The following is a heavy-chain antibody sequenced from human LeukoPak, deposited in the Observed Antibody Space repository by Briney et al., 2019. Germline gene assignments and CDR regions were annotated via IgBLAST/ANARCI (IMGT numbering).Heavy chain of an antibody. CDR3: ARVYSSMFDY. CDR1: EDSVSSNSAG. D-gene: IGHD6-6*01. Sequence: SQTLSLTCAISEDSVSSNSAGWTWIRQSTSRGLEWLGRTYYRSKWYNDYAVSVKSRITINPDTSKNQFSLQLISVTPEDTAVYYCARVYSSMFDYWGQGTLVTVSS. CDR2: TYYRSKWYN. V-gene: IGHV6-1*01. J-gene: IGHJ4*02.